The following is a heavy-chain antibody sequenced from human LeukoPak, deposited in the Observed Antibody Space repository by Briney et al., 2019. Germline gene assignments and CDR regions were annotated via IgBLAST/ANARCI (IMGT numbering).Heavy chain of an antibody. D-gene: IGHD6-13*01. J-gene: IGHJ4*01. V-gene: IGHV7-4-1*02. CDR3: ARVINVAAAGTHFDY. CDR1: GGTFSSYA. Sequence: ASVKVSCKASGGTFSSYAISWVRQAPGQGLEWMGWINTNTGNPTYAQGFTGRFVFSLDTSVSTAYLQISSLKAEDTAVYYCARVINVAAAGTHFDYWGQGTLVTVSS. CDR2: INTNTGNP.